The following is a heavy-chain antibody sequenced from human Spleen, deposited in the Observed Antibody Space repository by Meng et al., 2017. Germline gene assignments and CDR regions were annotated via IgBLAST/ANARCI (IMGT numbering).Heavy chain of an antibody. CDR2: ISGSGGST. D-gene: IGHD2-8*02. V-gene: IGHV3-23*01. J-gene: IGHJ4*02. CDR3: AKPGSAAIYYFDY. CDR1: GFTFSSYA. Sequence: GESLKISCAASGFTFSSYAMSWVRQAPGKGLEWVSAISGSGGSTYYADSVKGRFTISRDNSKNTLYLQMNSLRAEDTAVYYCAKPGSAAIYYFDYWGQGTLVTVSS.